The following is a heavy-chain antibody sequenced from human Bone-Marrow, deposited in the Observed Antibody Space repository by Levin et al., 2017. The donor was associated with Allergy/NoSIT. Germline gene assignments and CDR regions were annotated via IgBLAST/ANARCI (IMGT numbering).Heavy chain of an antibody. CDR3: ARGHNVEAAAGTEIDY. J-gene: IGHJ4*02. CDR2: ISAYNGNT. V-gene: IGHV1-18*01. D-gene: IGHD6-13*01. CDR1: GYTFTSYG. Sequence: SVKVSCKASGYTFTSYGISWVRQAPGQGLEWMGWISAYNGNTNYAQKLQGRVTMTTDTSTSTAYMELRSLRSDDTAVYYCARGHNVEAAAGTEIDYWGQGTLVTVSS.